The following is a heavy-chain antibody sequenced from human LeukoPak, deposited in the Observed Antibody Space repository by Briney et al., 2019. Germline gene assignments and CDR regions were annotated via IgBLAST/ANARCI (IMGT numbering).Heavy chain of an antibody. CDR1: GGSISSSSYY. CDR3: ARHLYYYDSSGYLPWLSYYYYMDV. CDR2: IYYSGST. J-gene: IGHJ6*03. Sequence: SETLSLTCTVSGGSISSSSYYWGWIRQPPGKGLEWIGSIYYSGSTYYNPSLKSRVAISVDTSKNQFSLKLSSVTAADTAVYYCARHLYYYDSSGYLPWLSYYYYMDVWGKGTTVTISS. D-gene: IGHD3-22*01. V-gene: IGHV4-39*01.